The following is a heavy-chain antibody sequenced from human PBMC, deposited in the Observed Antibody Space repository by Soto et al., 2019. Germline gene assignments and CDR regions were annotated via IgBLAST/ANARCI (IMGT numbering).Heavy chain of an antibody. V-gene: IGHV2-5*02. Sequence: SGPTLVNPTQTLTLTCTFSGFSLSTSGVGVGWIRQPPGKALEWLALIYWDDDKRYSPSLKSRLTITKDTSKNQVVLTMTNMDPVDTATYYCAHRQIYYGSGSYYNYNWFDPWGQGTLVTISS. CDR3: AHRQIYYGSGSYYNYNWFDP. J-gene: IGHJ5*02. CDR2: IYWDDDK. D-gene: IGHD3-10*01. CDR1: GFSLSTSGVG.